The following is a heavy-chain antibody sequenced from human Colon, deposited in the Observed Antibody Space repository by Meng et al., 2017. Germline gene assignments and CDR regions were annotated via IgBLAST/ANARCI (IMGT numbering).Heavy chain of an antibody. V-gene: IGHV4-30-4*01. D-gene: IGHD6-19*01. CDR1: GGSISSGDYY. J-gene: IGHJ5*02. CDR3: VRSSGWVRTGFDP. CDR2: IYYSGST. Sequence: QVQLQESGPGLVKPSQTLSLTCPVSGGSISSGDYYWSWIRQPPGKGLEWVGYIYYSGSTYYNPSLKSRVTISIDTSKSQFSLKLTSVTAADTAVYYCVRSSGWVRTGFDPWGQGTLVTVSS.